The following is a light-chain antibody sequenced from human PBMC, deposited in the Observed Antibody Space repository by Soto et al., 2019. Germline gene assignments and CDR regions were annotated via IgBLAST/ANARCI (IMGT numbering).Light chain of an antibody. CDR1: QSITTW. CDR3: QQYDTYSRT. V-gene: IGKV1-5*03. CDR2: KAS. J-gene: IGKJ2*01. Sequence: DIQMTQSPSTLSASVGDRVTLTCRASQSITTWLAWYQQKPGKAPKLLIYKASTLQPGVPSRFSGSGSGTEFTLTISSLQPDDFATYYCQQYDTYSRTFGQGTKLEIK.